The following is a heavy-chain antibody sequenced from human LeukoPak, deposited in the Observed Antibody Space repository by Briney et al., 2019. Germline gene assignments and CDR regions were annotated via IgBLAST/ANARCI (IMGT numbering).Heavy chain of an antibody. J-gene: IGHJ4*02. CDR1: GFTFGKYW. D-gene: IGHD3-3*01. Sequence: SGGSLRLSCVASGFTFGKYWMSWVRQAPGKGLEWVANIKLDGSEKNYVDSVKGRFTISRDNTKNSLYLQMNSLRVEDTAVFYCARDQYDTWSRRGNFDSWGRGTLVIVSS. V-gene: IGHV3-7*03. CDR2: IKLDGSEK. CDR3: ARDQYDTWSRRGNFDS.